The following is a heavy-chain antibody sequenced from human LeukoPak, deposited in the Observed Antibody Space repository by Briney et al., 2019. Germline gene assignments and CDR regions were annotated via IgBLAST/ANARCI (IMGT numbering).Heavy chain of an antibody. J-gene: IGHJ6*02. Sequence: SETLSLTCTVSGGSISSYYWSWIRQPPGKGREWIGYIYYSGSTNYNPSLKSRVTISVDTSKNQFSLKLSSVTAADTAVYYCARCDYYYYGMDVWGQGTTVTVSS. CDR3: ARCDYYYYGMDV. CDR1: GGSISSYY. CDR2: IYYSGST. V-gene: IGHV4-59*01.